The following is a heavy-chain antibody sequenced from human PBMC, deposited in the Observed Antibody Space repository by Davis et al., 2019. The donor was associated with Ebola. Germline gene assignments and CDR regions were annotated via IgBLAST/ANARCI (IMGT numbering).Heavy chain of an antibody. J-gene: IGHJ4*02. Sequence: GESLKISCAASGFTFSSYGMHWVRQAPGKGLEWVANIKQGGSEKYYVDSVKGRFTISRDNAKNSLYLQMNGLRAEDTAVYYCAGGTVTTGRWGQGTLVTVSS. D-gene: IGHD4-17*01. CDR2: IKQGGSEK. V-gene: IGHV3-7*03. CDR3: AGGTVTTGR. CDR1: GFTFSSYG.